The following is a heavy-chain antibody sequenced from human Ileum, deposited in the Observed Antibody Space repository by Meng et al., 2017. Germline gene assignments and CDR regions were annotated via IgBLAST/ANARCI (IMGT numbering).Heavy chain of an antibody. CDR1: GYTFSNYG. V-gene: IGHV1-18*01. CDR3: ARDYHCSGGSCYDCFDP. CDR2: VSTWNGQT. Sequence: ASVKVSCKASGYTFSNYGIRWVRQAPGQGLEWMGWVSTWNGQTNYAQKLQGRVTMTTDTSTSTAYMELRSLTSDDTDVYDCARDYHCSGGSCYDCFDPWGQGTLVTVSS. J-gene: IGHJ5*02. D-gene: IGHD2-15*01.